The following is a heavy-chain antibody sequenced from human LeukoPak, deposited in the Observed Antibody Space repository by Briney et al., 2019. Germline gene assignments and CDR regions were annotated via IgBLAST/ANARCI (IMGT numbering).Heavy chain of an antibody. Sequence: GGSLRLSCAASGFTFSSYSMYWVRQAPGKGLEWVSSISSSSSYIYYADSVKGRFTISRDNAKNSLYLQMNSLRAEDTAVYYCARSSSAYYYEFDYWGQGTLVTVSS. D-gene: IGHD3-22*01. CDR2: ISSSSSYI. CDR1: GFTFSSYS. V-gene: IGHV3-21*04. CDR3: ARSSSAYYYEFDY. J-gene: IGHJ4*02.